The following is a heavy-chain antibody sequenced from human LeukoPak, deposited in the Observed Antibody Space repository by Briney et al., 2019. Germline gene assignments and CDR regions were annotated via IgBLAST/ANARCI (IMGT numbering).Heavy chain of an antibody. CDR3: ARGGYPEY. V-gene: IGHV3-48*01. J-gene: IGHJ4*02. CDR2: ISPSSSTI. Sequence: GGSLRLSCAASGFTFRSYSMNWVRQAPGKGLEWISYISPSSSTIYYADSVKGRFTTSRDNAKNSLYLQMHSLRAEDTAVYYCARGGYPEYWGQGTLVSVSS. D-gene: IGHD5-12*01. CDR1: GFTFRSYS.